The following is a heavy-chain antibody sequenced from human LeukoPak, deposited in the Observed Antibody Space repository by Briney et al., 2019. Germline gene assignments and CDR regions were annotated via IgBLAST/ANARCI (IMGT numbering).Heavy chain of an antibody. CDR3: ARGPKGDIDY. Sequence: SETLSLTCAVYGGSFSGYYWSWIRQSPGKGLEWIGEINHSGSTNYNPSLKSRVTISVDTSKNQFSLKLSSVTAADTAVYYCARGPKGDIDYWGQGTLVTVSS. D-gene: IGHD2-15*01. J-gene: IGHJ4*02. CDR1: GGSFSGYY. CDR2: INHSGST. V-gene: IGHV4-34*01.